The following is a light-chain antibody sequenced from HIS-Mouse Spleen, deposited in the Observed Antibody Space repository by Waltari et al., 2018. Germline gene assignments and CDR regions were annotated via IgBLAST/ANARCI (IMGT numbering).Light chain of an antibody. Sequence: QSVLTQPPSVSGAPGQRVTISCTGCSSNTWAGSDVHWYQQLPGTAPKLLIYGNSNRPSGVPDRFSGSKSGTSASLAITGLQAEDEADYYCQSYDSSLSAHYVFGTGTKVTVL. CDR2: GNS. J-gene: IGLJ1*01. V-gene: IGLV1-40*01. CDR3: QSYDSSLSAHYV. CDR1: SSNTWAGSD.